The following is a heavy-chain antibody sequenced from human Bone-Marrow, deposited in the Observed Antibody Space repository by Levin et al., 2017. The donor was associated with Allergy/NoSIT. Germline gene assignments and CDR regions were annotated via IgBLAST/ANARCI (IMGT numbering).Heavy chain of an antibody. J-gene: IGHJ4*02. CDR3: ASWPLSIAAAIRY. CDR2: MYYGGNT. CDR1: GGSMSSYY. Sequence: SQTLSLTCTVSGGSMSSYYWSWLRQPPGKGLEWIGYMYYGGNTNSNPSLKSRVTISIDTSKTQFSLNLTSVTAADTAVYYCASWPLSIAAAIRYWGQGILVTVSS. V-gene: IGHV4-59*01. D-gene: IGHD6-13*01.